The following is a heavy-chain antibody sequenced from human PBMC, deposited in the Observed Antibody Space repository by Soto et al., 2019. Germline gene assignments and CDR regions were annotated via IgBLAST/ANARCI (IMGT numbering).Heavy chain of an antibody. CDR3: ARHAGIGEDIVVVVAARAFDI. Sequence: SETLSLTCTVSGGSTSSSSYYRGWIRQPTGKRLKRIGSIYYSGSTSYSPSLKSRVTISVDTSKNQFSLMLSSVTAADTAVYYCARHAGIGEDIVVVVAARAFDIWGQGTMVTVSS. CDR2: IYYSGST. CDR1: GGSTSSSSYY. J-gene: IGHJ3*02. V-gene: IGHV4-39*01. D-gene: IGHD2-15*01.